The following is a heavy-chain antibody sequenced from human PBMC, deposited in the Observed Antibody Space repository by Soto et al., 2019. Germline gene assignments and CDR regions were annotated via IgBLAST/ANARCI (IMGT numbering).Heavy chain of an antibody. D-gene: IGHD4-4*01. CDR1: GGSFSGYY. V-gene: IGHV4-34*01. CDR3: ARGYSNYVY. CDR2: INHSGST. Sequence: QVQLQQWGAGLLKPSETLSLTCAGYGGSFSGYYWSWIRQPPGKGLEWIGEINHSGSTNYNPSLKSGVTISVDTSKKQFSLRLSSVTAADTAVYYCARGYSNYVYWGQGTLVTVSS. J-gene: IGHJ4*02.